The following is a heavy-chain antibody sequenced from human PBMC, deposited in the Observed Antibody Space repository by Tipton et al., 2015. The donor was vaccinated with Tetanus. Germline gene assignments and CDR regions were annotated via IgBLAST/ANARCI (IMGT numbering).Heavy chain of an antibody. CDR3: VRHHLRTYASSCGT. CDR1: GYTFNTYW. Sequence: QLVQSGAEVKRPGESLKISCKGSGYTFNTYWIAWVRQKPGKGLEWMGIIYPGDSETRYSPSFQGQVTMSADKSNTTAYLQWNSLKASDTAVYFGVRHHLRTYASSCGTWGQGTMVTVSS. J-gene: IGHJ5*02. V-gene: IGHV5-51*01. D-gene: IGHD6-6*01. CDR2: IYPGDSET.